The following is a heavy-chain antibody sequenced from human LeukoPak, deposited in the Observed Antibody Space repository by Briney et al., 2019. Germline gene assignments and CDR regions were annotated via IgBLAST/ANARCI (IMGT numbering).Heavy chain of an antibody. Sequence: GESLKISCKGSGYSFTSYWIGWVRQMPGEGLEWMGIIYPGDSETRYSPSFQGQATISADKSITTAYLQWGSLKASDTAIYYCARRYLISSSGLDYFDYWGQGTLVTVSS. D-gene: IGHD6-6*01. CDR3: ARRYLISSSGLDYFDY. J-gene: IGHJ4*02. V-gene: IGHV5-51*01. CDR1: GYSFTSYW. CDR2: IYPGDSET.